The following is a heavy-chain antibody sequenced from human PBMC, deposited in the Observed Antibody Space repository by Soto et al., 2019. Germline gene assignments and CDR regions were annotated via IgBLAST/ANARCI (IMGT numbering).Heavy chain of an antibody. D-gene: IGHD1-26*01. CDR3: ATPSATYIHY. Sequence: PGGSLRLSCTASGFTFADAWMIWVRQAPGRGLEWLGLIRAQTDGVTTDYAAPVKGRFTISRDDSKNTLDLQMDNMRTEDTAVYYCATPSATYIHYWGHVTLGTFSS. CDR1: GFTFADAW. V-gene: IGHV3-15*01. J-gene: IGHJ4*01. CDR2: IRAQTDGVTT.